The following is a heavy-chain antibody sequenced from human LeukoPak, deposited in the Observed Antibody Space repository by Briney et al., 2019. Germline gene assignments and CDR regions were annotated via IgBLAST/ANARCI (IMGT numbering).Heavy chain of an antibody. J-gene: IGHJ4*02. V-gene: IGHV1-8*01. CDR2: MNPNSGNT. CDR3: ARGVPRYCRSPGRAAAEICGVY. Sequence: VSVKVSCKASGYTFTSYDINWVRQATGQGLEWMGWMNPNSGNTGYAQKFQGRVTMTRNTSIITAYMELSSLRSEDTAVYYCARGVPRYCRSPGRAAAEICGVYWGQGTLVTVSS. D-gene: IGHD2-2*01. CDR1: GYTFTSYD.